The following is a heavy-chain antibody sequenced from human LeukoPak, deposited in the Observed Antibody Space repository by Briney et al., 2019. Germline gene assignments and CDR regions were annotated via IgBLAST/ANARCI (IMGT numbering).Heavy chain of an antibody. Sequence: HPGGSLRLSCAASGFTFSKYWMSWVRQVPGKRLEWVVNINERGNEKNYVDSVKGRFTVSRDNAQDSLYLQMSNLRAEDTAVYFCARGGGLDVWGQGATVTVSS. V-gene: IGHV3-7*03. CDR1: GFTFSKYW. CDR2: INERGNEK. CDR3: ARGGGLDV. J-gene: IGHJ6*02. D-gene: IGHD3-16*01.